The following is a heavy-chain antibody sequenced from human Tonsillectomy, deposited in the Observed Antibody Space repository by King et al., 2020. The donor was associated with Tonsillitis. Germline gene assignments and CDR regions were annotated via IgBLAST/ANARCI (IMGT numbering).Heavy chain of an antibody. CDR1: VGSISSSSYY. D-gene: IGHD6-13*01. J-gene: IGHJ4*02. Sequence: QLQESGPGLVKPSETLSLTCTVSVGSISSSSYYWGWIRQPPGKGLEWIGSIYYSGSTYYNPSLKSRVTISVDTSKNQFSLKLSSVTAADTAVYYCARGIAGRYDYWGQGTLVTVSS. CDR2: IYYSGST. CDR3: ARGIAGRYDY. V-gene: IGHV4-39*01.